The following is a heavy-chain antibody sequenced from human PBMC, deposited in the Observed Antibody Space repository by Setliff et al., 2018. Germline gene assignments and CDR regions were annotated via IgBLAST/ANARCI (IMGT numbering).Heavy chain of an antibody. Sequence: GGSLRLSCAASGFSFSDYAMSWVRQAPRRGLEWVSGGSTGKTDYADSVKGRFTMSRDSSTNTLYLQMNSLRGEDTAVYYCAKDLSSNTAASYFFDLWGQGTQVTVSS. CDR2: GSTGKT. D-gene: IGHD5-18*01. J-gene: IGHJ4*02. CDR1: GFSFSDYA. CDR3: AKDLSSNTAASYFFDL. V-gene: IGHV3-23*01.